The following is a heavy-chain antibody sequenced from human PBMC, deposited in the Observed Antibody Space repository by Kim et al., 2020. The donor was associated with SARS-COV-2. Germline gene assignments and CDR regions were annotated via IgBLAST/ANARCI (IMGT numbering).Heavy chain of an antibody. D-gene: IGHD6-19*01. J-gene: IGHJ6*02. CDR2: INHSGST. Sequence: SETLSLTCAVYGGSFSGYYWSWIRQPPGKGLEWIGEINHSGSTNYNPSLKSRVTISVDTSKNQFSLKLSSVTAADTAVYYCARGSGWSLRNYYGMDVWGQGTTVTVSS. V-gene: IGHV4-34*01. CDR3: ARGSGWSLRNYYGMDV. CDR1: GGSFSGYY.